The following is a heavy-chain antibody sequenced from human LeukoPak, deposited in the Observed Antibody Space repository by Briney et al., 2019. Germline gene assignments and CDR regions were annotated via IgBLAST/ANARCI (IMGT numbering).Heavy chain of an antibody. V-gene: IGHV3-15*01. J-gene: IGHJ4*02. CDR1: GFIFNSYW. Sequence: GGSLRLSCAASGFIFNSYWMTWVRQAPGKGLEWVGRIKSKPDGGTTDYAAPLKGRFTISRHDSENTLYLQMNSLKTEDTAVYYCTTDPPLGKVGWGQGTLVTVSS. D-gene: IGHD1-26*01. CDR2: IKSKPDGGTT. CDR3: TTDPPLGKVG.